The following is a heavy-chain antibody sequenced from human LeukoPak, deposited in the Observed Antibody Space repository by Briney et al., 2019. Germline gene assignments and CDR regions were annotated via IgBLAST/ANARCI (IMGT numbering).Heavy chain of an antibody. D-gene: IGHD3-10*01. Sequence: GGPLTLFCAPSGLSLNICCMQGVRHAPGEGVEGVAVKSSEGSNKYYADSVKGRFTISRDNSNKTLSLQMNSLRTEDTAVFYCAKGSGGSGIFYNHFDCWGQGTLVTVSS. CDR3: AKGSGGSGIFYNHFDC. J-gene: IGHJ4*02. V-gene: IGHV3-30*18. CDR2: KSSEGSNK. CDR1: GLSLNICC.